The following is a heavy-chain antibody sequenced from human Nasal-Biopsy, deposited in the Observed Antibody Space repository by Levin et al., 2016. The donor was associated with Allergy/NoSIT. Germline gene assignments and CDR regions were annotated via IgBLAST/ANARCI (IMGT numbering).Heavy chain of an antibody. CDR2: IYHSGST. CDR1: GGSISSSSNF. Sequence: SETLSLTCSVSGGSISSSSNFWSWIRQSPGKGLEWIASIYHSGSTFYNPSLKSRLAISVDTSKGQFSLKLTSVAAADTAVYYCARQGIRAFSGIMVLPVAMGGHFDLWGLGTLVTVSS. J-gene: IGHJ4*02. V-gene: IGHV4-39*01. D-gene: IGHD2-2*01. CDR3: ARQGIRAFSGIMVLPVAMGGHFDL.